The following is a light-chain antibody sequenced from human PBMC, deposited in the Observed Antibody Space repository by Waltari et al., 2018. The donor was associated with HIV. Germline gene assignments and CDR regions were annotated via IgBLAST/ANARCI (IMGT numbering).Light chain of an antibody. CDR2: DVT. CDR1: SSDVGGYDY. V-gene: IGLV2-11*01. J-gene: IGLJ2*01. CDR3: YSTDSSGNHRV. Sequence: GSLGQSVTISCTGSSSDVGGYDYVSWYQQHPGKAPKLMIYDVTKRPSGIPERFSGSSSGTMATLTISGAQVEDEADYYCYSTDSSGNHRVFGGGTKLTVL.